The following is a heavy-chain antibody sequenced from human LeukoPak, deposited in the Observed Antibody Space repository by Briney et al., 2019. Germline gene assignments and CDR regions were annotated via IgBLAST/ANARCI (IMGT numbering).Heavy chain of an antibody. D-gene: IGHD6-13*01. Sequence: PGGSLRLSCAASGFTFSSYAMSWVRQAPGKGLEWVSVISGSGGSTYYADSVKGRFTISRDNSKNTLYLQMNSLRAEDTAVYYCTKYRDGSRVFDYWGQGTLVTVSS. J-gene: IGHJ4*02. CDR2: ISGSGGST. V-gene: IGHV3-23*01. CDR1: GFTFSSYA. CDR3: TKYRDGSRVFDY.